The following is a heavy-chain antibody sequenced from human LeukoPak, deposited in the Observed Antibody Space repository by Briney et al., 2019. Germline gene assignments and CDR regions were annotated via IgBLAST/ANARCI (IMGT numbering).Heavy chain of an antibody. CDR3: ARGDYGGNRYFDY. V-gene: IGHV4-34*01. CDR1: GGSFSGYY. Sequence: SETLSLTCAVYGGSFSGYYWSWIRQPPGKGLEWIGEINHSGGANYNPSLKSRVTISVDTSKNQFSLKLSSVTAADTAVYYCARGDYGGNRYFDYWGQGTLVTVSS. CDR2: INHSGGA. J-gene: IGHJ4*02. D-gene: IGHD4-23*01.